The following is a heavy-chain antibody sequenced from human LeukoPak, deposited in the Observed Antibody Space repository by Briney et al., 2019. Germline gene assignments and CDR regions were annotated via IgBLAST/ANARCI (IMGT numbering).Heavy chain of an antibody. CDR1: GGTFISYG. Sequence: GASVKVSCKASGGTFISYGISWVRQAPGQGLEWMGGIIPILGTANYAQKFQGRVTLTADESTSTAYMEMSSLRSEDTAVYYCASDSDRLRLGELSSPLDYWGQGTLVTVSS. D-gene: IGHD3-16*02. CDR2: IIPILGTA. V-gene: IGHV1-69*13. J-gene: IGHJ4*02. CDR3: ASDSDRLRLGELSSPLDY.